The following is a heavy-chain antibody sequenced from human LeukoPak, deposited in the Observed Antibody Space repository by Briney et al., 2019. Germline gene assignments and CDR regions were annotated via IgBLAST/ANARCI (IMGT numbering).Heavy chain of an antibody. V-gene: IGHV1-69*13. D-gene: IGHD1-26*01. CDR2: IIPVFVTA. CDR1: GNSFSSEV. CDR3: ASPGIVGSY. J-gene: IGHJ4*02. Sequence: ASVKVSCKASGNSFSSEVINWVRQAPGQGLEWMGGIIPVFVTANYAQKFQGRVTITADESTSTAYMELSSLRSEDTAVYYCASPGIVGSYWGQGTLVTVSS.